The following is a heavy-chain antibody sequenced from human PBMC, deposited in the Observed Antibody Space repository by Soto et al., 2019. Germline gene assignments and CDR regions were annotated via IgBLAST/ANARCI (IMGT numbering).Heavy chain of an antibody. D-gene: IGHD3-10*02. CDR2: IIPLFGEA. V-gene: IGHV1-69*01. Sequence: QVQLVQSGAEVKRPGSSVKVSCKASGGKFSTFAINWVRQAPGHGLEWMGGIIPLFGEANYARKFQGRVTLTADESTTTAFMELSRLRSDDTAVYYCARGVYSDGPTDDYVHWPPLLWGHGTRINVTS. CDR3: ARGVYSDGPTDDYVHWPPLL. CDR1: GGKFSTFA. J-gene: IGHJ4*01.